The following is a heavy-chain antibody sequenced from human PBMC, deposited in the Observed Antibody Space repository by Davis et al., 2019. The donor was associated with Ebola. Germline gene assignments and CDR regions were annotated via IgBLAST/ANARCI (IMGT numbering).Heavy chain of an antibody. CDR1: GFTVSSNY. Sequence: GESLKISCAASGFTVSSNYMSWVRQAPGKGLEWVSAISGSGGSTYYADSVKGRFTISRDNAKNSVYLQMNSLKDEDTAVYYCARDIAMDVWGQGTTVTVSS. J-gene: IGHJ6*02. V-gene: IGHV3-23*01. D-gene: IGHD2-21*01. CDR3: ARDIAMDV. CDR2: ISGSGGST.